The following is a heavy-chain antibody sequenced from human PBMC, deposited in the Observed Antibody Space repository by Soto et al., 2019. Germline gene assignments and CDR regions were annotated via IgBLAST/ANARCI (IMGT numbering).Heavy chain of an antibody. D-gene: IGHD2-8*02. CDR2: IDHRGATI. Sequence: PGGSLSLSCVDSGLRISDYKMSNLEMNWVRQAPGKGLEWVAYIDHRGATIFYADSVKGRFTISRDNVKNSVSLQMNSLRAEDTAVYYCARGKCTSVNCFRQYYAMDVWGQGTTVTV. J-gene: IGHJ6*02. CDR3: ARGKCTSVNCFRQYYAMDV. CDR1: GLRISDYKMSNLE. V-gene: IGHV3-48*03.